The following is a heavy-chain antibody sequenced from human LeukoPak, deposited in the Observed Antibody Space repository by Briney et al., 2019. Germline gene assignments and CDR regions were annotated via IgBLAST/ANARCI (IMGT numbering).Heavy chain of an antibody. CDR1: GYTFTGYY. Sequence: GASVKVSCKASGYTFTGYYMHWVRQAPGQGLEWMGWINPNSGGTNYAQKLQGRVTMTTDTSTSTAYMELRSLRSDDTAVYYCARNDDSSGYYPFDYWGQGTLVTVSS. CDR3: ARNDDSSGYYPFDY. CDR2: INPNSGGT. D-gene: IGHD3-22*01. J-gene: IGHJ4*02. V-gene: IGHV1-2*02.